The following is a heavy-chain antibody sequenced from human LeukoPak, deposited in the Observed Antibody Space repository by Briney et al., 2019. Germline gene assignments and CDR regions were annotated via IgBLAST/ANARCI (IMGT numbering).Heavy chain of an antibody. CDR2: IYTSGST. CDR3: AGGGYYDILTGYRAQNWFDP. D-gene: IGHD3-9*01. J-gene: IGHJ5*02. Sequence: SETLSLTCTVSGGSISSGSYYWSWIRQPAGKGLEWIGRIYTSGSTNYNPSLKSRVTISVDTSKNQFSLKLSSVTAADTAVYYYAGGGYYDILTGYRAQNWFDPWGQGTLVTVSS. CDR1: GGSISSGSYY. V-gene: IGHV4-61*02.